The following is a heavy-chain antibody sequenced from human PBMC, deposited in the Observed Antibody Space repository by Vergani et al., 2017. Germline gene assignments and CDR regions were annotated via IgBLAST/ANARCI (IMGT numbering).Heavy chain of an antibody. J-gene: IGHJ4*02. Sequence: QVQLQESGPGLVKPSETLSLTCTVSNDSVSNTFYYWGWIRQTPGKGLEWIGEINHSGSTNYNPSLKSRVTISVDTSKNQFSLKLSSVTAADTAVYYCARNYYGGNSFLRWGQGTLVTVSS. CDR2: INHSGST. CDR3: ARNYYGGNSFLR. CDR1: NDSVSNTFYY. D-gene: IGHD4-23*01. V-gene: IGHV4-39*07.